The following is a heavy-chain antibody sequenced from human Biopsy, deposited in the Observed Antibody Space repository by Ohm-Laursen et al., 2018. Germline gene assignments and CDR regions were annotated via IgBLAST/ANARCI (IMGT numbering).Heavy chain of an antibody. J-gene: IGHJ4*02. CDR2: MSYDGTQK. D-gene: IGHD3-22*01. Sequence: SLRLSCTASGFTFSSYGMHWVRQTPGKGLEWVATMSYDGTQKYYGDSVKGRFTISRDNSKNTLYLQMNSLRAEDTAVYYCAKDYRDSRGIFGIVVVRPLDYWGQGSLVTVSS. V-gene: IGHV3-30*18. CDR3: AKDYRDSRGIFGIVVVRPLDY. CDR1: GFTFSSYG.